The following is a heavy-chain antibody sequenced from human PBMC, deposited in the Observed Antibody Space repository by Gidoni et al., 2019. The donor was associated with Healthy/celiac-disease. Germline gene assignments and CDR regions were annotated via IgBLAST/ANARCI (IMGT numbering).Heavy chain of an antibody. D-gene: IGHD1-26*01. CDR1: GYTFTSYA. CDR3: ARDRGEWELRADSFDY. J-gene: IGHJ4*02. CDR2: INAGNGNT. Sequence: QVQLVQSGAEVKKPGASVKVSCKASGYTFTSYAMHWVRQAPGQRLEWMGWINAGNGNTKYSQKFQGRVTITRDTSASTAYMELSSLRSEDTAVYYCARDRGEWELRADSFDYWGQGTLVTVSS. V-gene: IGHV1-3*01.